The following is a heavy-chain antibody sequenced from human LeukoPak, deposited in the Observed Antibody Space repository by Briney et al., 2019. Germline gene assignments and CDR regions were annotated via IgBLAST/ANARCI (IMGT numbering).Heavy chain of an antibody. Sequence: GGSLRLSCAASGFTFSNAWMSWVRQAPGKGLEWVADISYDGGKKYYADSVKGRFTISRDNAKNSLYLQMNSLRDEDTAVYYCARVNGYSSGWYYAYWGQGTLVTVSS. D-gene: IGHD6-19*01. J-gene: IGHJ4*02. V-gene: IGHV3-30-3*01. CDR1: GFTFSNAW. CDR2: ISYDGGKK. CDR3: ARVNGYSSGWYYAY.